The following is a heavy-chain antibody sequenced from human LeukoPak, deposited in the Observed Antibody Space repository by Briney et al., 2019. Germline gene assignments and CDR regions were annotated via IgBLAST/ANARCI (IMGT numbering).Heavy chain of an antibody. D-gene: IGHD3-10*01. V-gene: IGHV3-7*01. CDR3: ARVRKLRTRGVMDPLDY. CDR2: IQQDGSEK. Sequence: GGSLRLSCTASGFTFNYYWLNWVRQAPGKGLEWVANIQQDGSEKYYVDSVKGRFIISRDNAKNSLYLQMNSLRAEDTAVYYCARVRKLRTRGVMDPLDYWGQGTPVTVSS. J-gene: IGHJ4*02. CDR1: GFTFNYYW.